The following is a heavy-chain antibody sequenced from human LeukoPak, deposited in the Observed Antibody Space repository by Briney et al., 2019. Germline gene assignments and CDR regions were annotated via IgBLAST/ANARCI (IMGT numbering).Heavy chain of an antibody. CDR3: ARDNTHTQFHTAMDIGIDY. CDR1: GFTFSNYA. D-gene: IGHD5-18*01. J-gene: IGHJ4*02. Sequence: GRSLRLSCAASGFTFSNYAMHWVRQAPGKGLEWVAVISYDGSNKYYADSVKGRFTISRDNSKNTLYLQMNSLRAEDTAVYYCARDNTHTQFHTAMDIGIDYWGQGTLVTVSS. V-gene: IGHV3-30-3*01. CDR2: ISYDGSNK.